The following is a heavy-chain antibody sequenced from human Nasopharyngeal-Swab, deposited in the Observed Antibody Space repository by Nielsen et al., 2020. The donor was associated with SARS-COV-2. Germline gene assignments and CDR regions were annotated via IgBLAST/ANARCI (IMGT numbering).Heavy chain of an antibody. V-gene: IGHV3-7*01. CDR2: IKQDGSEK. J-gene: IGHJ6*02. Sequence: SCAASGFTFSSFWMSLVRQAPGKGLEWVSNIKQDGSEKYYVDSVKGRFTISRDNAKNSLYLQMNSLRAEDTAVYYCAREAGDEVRGLIIGYYYYYGMDVWGQGTTVTVSS. CDR1: GFTFSSFW. D-gene: IGHD3-10*01. CDR3: AREAGDEVRGLIIGYYYYYGMDV.